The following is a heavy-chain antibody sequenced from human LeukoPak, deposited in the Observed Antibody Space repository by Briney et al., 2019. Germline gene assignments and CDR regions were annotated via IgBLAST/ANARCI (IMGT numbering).Heavy chain of an antibody. J-gene: IGHJ4*02. Sequence: PGGSLRLSCAASGFMFRKYWMNWVRQAPGKGLGWVAHIKDDGNAQYYVDSVKGRFTISRDNAKESVDLQMDSLTVEDTAVYYCASLLRIVPTTSVHWGQGTVVTVSS. CDR2: IKDDGNAQ. D-gene: IGHD1-26*01. CDR1: GFMFRKYW. CDR3: ASLLRIVPTTSVH. V-gene: IGHV3-7*01.